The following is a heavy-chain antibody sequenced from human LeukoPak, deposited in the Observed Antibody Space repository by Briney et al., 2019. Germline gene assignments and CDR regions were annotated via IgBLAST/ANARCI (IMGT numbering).Heavy chain of an antibody. Sequence: ASVRVSCTASGYSFNNFAISWVRQAPGQGLEWMGWINGYDGDTKYAQKFRGRVTMTTDTSASTAYMELRSMRSDDSALYYCARDARWLQLRTYDAFDIWGQGTMVTVFS. V-gene: IGHV1-18*01. CDR2: INGYDGDT. CDR1: GYSFNNFA. D-gene: IGHD5-24*01. CDR3: ARDARWLQLRTYDAFDI. J-gene: IGHJ3*02.